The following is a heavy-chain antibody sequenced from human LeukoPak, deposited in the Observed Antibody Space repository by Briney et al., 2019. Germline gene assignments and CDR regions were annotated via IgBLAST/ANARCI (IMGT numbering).Heavy chain of an antibody. J-gene: IGHJ3*02. CDR2: ITKSGDQT. CDR1: GFTFSSYA. CDR3: VKSAGKDGYRDVFDI. Sequence: PGGSLRLSCEASGFTFSSYAMIWVRQAPGKGLEWVSTITKSGDQTHYADSVRGLFTISRDIFKNTLYLQMNSLRAEDTAVYHCVKSAGKDGYRDVFDIWGQGTVVTVSS. V-gene: IGHV3-23*01. D-gene: IGHD5-24*01.